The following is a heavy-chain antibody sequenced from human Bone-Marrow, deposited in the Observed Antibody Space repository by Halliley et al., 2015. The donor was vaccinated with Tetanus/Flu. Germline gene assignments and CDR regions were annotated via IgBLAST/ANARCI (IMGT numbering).Heavy chain of an antibody. CDR3: ARDPSDLTDLEEKWFAP. J-gene: IGHJ5*02. Sequence: INRDGSSRRYADPVRGRFTIARDNAKSSLYLEMKSLRAEDTGVYYCARDPSDLTDLEEKWFAPWGQGTLVTVSS. V-gene: IGHV3-74*01. CDR2: INRDGSSR. D-gene: IGHD1-1*01.